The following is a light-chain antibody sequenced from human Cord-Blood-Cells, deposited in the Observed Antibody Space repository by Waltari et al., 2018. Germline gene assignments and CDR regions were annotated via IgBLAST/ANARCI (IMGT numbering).Light chain of an antibody. Sequence: QSVLTQPPSVSGAPGQRVTISCTGSSSNIGAGHDVHWYQQLPGTAPQSLIYGHSNRPPGVPDRVSGSKSGTSASLAITGLQAEDEADYYCQSYDSSLSGSRVFGGGTKLTVL. CDR1: SSNIGAGHD. J-gene: IGLJ3*02. CDR3: QSYDSSLSGSRV. V-gene: IGLV1-40*01. CDR2: GHS.